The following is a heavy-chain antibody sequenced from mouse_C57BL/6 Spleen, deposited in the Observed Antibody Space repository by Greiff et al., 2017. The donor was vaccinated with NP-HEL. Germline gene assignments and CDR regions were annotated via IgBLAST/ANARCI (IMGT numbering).Heavy chain of an antibody. J-gene: IGHJ2*01. V-gene: IGHV1-69*01. Sequence: QVQLKEPGAELVMPGASVKLSCKASGYTFTSYWMHWVKQRPGQGLEWIGEIDPSDSYTNYNQKFKGKSTLTVDKSSSTAYMQLSSLTSEDSAVYYCARRRGDTAPFDYWGQGTTLTVSS. D-gene: IGHD3-3*01. CDR3: ARRRGDTAPFDY. CDR2: IDPSDSYT. CDR1: GYTFTSYW.